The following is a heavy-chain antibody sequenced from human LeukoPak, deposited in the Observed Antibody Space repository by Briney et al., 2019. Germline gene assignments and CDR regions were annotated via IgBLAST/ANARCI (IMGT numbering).Heavy chain of an antibody. J-gene: IGHJ4*02. CDR1: GYTLTELS. D-gene: IGHD6-13*01. CDR3: ATAHLAAAGTHFDY. V-gene: IGHV1-24*01. Sequence: ASVKVSCKVSGYTLTELSMHWVRQAPGKGLEWMGGFDPEDGETICAQKFQGRVTMTEDTSTDTAYMELSSLRSEDTAVYYCATAHLAAAGTHFDYWGQGTLVTVSS. CDR2: FDPEDGET.